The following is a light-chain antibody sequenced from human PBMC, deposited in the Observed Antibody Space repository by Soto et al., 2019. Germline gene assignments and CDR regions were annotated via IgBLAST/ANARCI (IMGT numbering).Light chain of an antibody. J-gene: IGLJ1*01. CDR1: SSDVGSSDY. CDR2: EVG. CDR3: NSYTTTTTLFV. V-gene: IGLV2-14*01. Sequence: SELTQPRSVSGSPGQSVTISFSGTSSDVGSSDYVSWYQQHQCRSPKPILYEVGTGPSGISTSLSGSKTGNTASLTISGLQAEDEADYYCNSYTTTTTLFVFGTGTKVTVL.